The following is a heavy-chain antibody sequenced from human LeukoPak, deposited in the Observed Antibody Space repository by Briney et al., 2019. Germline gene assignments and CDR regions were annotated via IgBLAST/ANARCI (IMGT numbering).Heavy chain of an antibody. J-gene: IGHJ4*02. CDR1: GFTVSSYY. CDR2: IYSGGST. D-gene: IGHD3-10*01. V-gene: IGHV3-53*01. Sequence: GGSLRLSCAASGFTVSSYYMNWVRQAPGKELEWVSVIYSGGSTYYADSVKGRFTISRDNSKNTLYLQMNSLRAEDTAVYYCARVTMVRGILWGQGTLVTVSS. CDR3: ARVTMVRGIL.